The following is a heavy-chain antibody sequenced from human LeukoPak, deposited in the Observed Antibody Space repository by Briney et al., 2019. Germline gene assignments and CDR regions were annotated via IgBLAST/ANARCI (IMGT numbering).Heavy chain of an antibody. V-gene: IGHV3-21*01. CDR1: GFTFSSYS. D-gene: IGHD6-19*01. Sequence: GGSLRLSCAASGFTFSSYSMNWVRQAPGKGLEWVSSISSSSSYIYYADSVKGRFTISRDNAKNSLYLQMNSLRAEDTAVYYCARSIAVAGRGVYWGQGTLVTVSS. J-gene: IGHJ4*02. CDR2: ISSSSSYI. CDR3: ARSIAVAGRGVY.